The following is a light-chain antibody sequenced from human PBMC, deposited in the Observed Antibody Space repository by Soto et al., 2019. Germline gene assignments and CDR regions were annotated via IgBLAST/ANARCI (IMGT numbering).Light chain of an antibody. CDR1: QSVSSN. CDR2: GAS. CDR3: QQFNKSPLT. Sequence: EIVMTQSPGTLSVSPGERAALSRRASQSVSSNLAWYQQKPGQAPRLLIYGASTRATGIPARFSGSGSGTEFTLSISSLQSEVFAVYYCQQFNKSPLTCGGGTSVEIK. V-gene: IGKV3-15*01. J-gene: IGKJ4*01.